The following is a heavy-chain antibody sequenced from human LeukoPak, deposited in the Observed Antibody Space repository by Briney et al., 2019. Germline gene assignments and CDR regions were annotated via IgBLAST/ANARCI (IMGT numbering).Heavy chain of an antibody. CDR2: IYPGDSDT. Sequence: GESLKISCKGSGYSFTSYWIGWVRQMPGKGLEWMGIIYPGDSDTRYSPSFQGQVTISADKSISTAYLQWSSLKASDTAMYYCARRPRGYCSSTSCYTGYFQYWGQGTLVTVSS. CDR1: GYSFTSYW. V-gene: IGHV5-51*01. CDR3: ARRPRGYCSSTSCYTGYFQY. J-gene: IGHJ1*01. D-gene: IGHD2-2*02.